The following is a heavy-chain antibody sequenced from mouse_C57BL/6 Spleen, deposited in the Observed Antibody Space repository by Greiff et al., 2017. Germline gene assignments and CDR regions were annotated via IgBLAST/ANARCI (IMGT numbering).Heavy chain of an antibody. D-gene: IGHD1-1*01. V-gene: IGHV1-81*01. J-gene: IGHJ2*01. Sequence: VHLVESGAELARPGASVKLSCKASGYTFTSYGISWVKQRPGQGLEWIGEIYPRSGNTYYNEKFKGKATLTADKSSSTAYMELRSLTSEDSAVYFCAREGEFITTVVIDYWGQGTTLTVSS. CDR3: AREGEFITTVVIDY. CDR1: GYTFTSYG. CDR2: IYPRSGNT.